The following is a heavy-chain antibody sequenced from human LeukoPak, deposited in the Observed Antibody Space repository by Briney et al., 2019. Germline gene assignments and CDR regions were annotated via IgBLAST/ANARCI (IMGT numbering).Heavy chain of an antibody. V-gene: IGHV4-4*07. CDR3: ARDYKWELRYFDY. J-gene: IGHJ4*01. Sequence: SETLSLTCTVSGGSISSYYWSWIRQPAGKGLEWTGRIYTSGSTNHNPSLKSRVTMSVDTSKNQFSLKLSSVTAADTAVYYCARDYKWELRYFDYWGHGTLVTVSP. D-gene: IGHD1-26*01. CDR1: GGSISSYY. CDR2: IYTSGST.